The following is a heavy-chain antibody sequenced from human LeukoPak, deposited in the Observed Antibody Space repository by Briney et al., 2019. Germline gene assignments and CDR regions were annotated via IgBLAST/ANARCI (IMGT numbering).Heavy chain of an antibody. J-gene: IGHJ4*02. CDR3: AKATGNLGN. CDR2: ISNSDGKT. CDR1: GFTFSSYA. V-gene: IGHV3-23*01. D-gene: IGHD1-1*01. Sequence: GGSLRLSCAASGFTFSSYAMSWVRQAPGKGLEWVSTISNSDGKTYYADSVKGRFTISRDNSKNTLYVQTNSLTAEDTAIYYCAKATGNLGNWGQGTLVTVSS.